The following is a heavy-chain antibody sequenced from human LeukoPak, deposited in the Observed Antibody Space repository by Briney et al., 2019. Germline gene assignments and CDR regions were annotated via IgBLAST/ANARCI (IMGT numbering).Heavy chain of an antibody. D-gene: IGHD1-26*01. CDR3: AREPITTTSQEFDY. J-gene: IGHJ4*02. CDR2: ISGRSTTI. CDR1: GLTFSSYS. Sequence: GGSLRLSCAASGLTFSSYSMNWVRQAPGKGLEWVSYISGRSTTIHYADSVKGRFTISRDNAKDSLYLQMNSLRAEDTAVYYCAREPITTTSQEFDYWGQGTLVTVSS. V-gene: IGHV3-48*04.